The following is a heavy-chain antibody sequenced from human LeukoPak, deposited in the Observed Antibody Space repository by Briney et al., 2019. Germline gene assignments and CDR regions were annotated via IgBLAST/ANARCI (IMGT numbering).Heavy chain of an antibody. Sequence: PSETLSPTCAVYGGSFSGYYWSWIRQPPGKGLEWIGEINHSGSTNYNPSLKSRVTIPVDTSKNQFSLKLSSVTAADTAVYYCARVPRGVAVAGTRKYYFDYWGQGTLVTVSS. CDR3: ARVPRGVAVAGTRKYYFDY. CDR2: INHSGST. J-gene: IGHJ4*02. V-gene: IGHV4-34*01. CDR1: GGSFSGYY. D-gene: IGHD6-19*01.